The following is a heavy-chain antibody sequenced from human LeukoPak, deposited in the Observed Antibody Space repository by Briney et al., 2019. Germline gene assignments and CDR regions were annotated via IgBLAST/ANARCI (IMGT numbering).Heavy chain of an antibody. V-gene: IGHV3-23*01. Sequence: GGSLRLSCAASGFTFSSYAMSWVRQAPGKGLEWVSAISGSGGSTYYADSVKGRFTVSRDNSKNTLYLQMNSLRAEDTAVYYCAKDPVIVGATGNFDYWGQGTLVTVSS. CDR1: GFTFSSYA. J-gene: IGHJ4*02. D-gene: IGHD1-26*01. CDR3: AKDPVIVGATGNFDY. CDR2: ISGSGGST.